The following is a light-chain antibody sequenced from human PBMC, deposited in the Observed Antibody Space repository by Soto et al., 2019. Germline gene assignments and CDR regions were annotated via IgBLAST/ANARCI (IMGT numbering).Light chain of an antibody. Sequence: EIVMTQSPATLSVSAGERATLSCRASQSVSSNLAWYQQKPGQAPRLLIYGASTRATGIPARFSGSRSGTEFTLTISSLQSEDFAVYYCQQYNNWPLTFGGGTKVEIK. J-gene: IGKJ4*01. CDR1: QSVSSN. CDR2: GAS. V-gene: IGKV3-15*01. CDR3: QQYNNWPLT.